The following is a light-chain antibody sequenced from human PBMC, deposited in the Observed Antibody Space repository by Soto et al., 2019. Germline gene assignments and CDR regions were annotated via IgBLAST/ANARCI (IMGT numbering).Light chain of an antibody. Sequence: QSALTKPASVSGSPGQSITISCTGTSSDVGGYNYVSWYQQHPGKAPKLMIYEVSNRPSGVSNRFSGSKSGNTASLTISGLQAEDEADYYCSSFTSINTLVFGGGTKLTVL. CDR1: SSDVGGYNY. J-gene: IGLJ3*02. CDR2: EVS. V-gene: IGLV2-14*01. CDR3: SSFTSINTLV.